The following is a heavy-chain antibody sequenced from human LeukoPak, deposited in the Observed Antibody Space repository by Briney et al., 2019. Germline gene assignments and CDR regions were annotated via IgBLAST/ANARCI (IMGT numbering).Heavy chain of an antibody. CDR3: AKGGPAEGKYGDYNWFDP. CDR2: ISGSGGST. J-gene: IGHJ5*02. Sequence: PGGSLRLSCAASGFTFSSYAMSWVRQAPGKGLEWVSAISGSGGSTYYADSVKGRFTISRDNSKNTLYLQMNSLRAEDTAVYYCAKGGPAEGKYGDYNWFDPWGQGTLVTVSS. V-gene: IGHV3-23*01. D-gene: IGHD4-17*01. CDR1: GFTFSSYA.